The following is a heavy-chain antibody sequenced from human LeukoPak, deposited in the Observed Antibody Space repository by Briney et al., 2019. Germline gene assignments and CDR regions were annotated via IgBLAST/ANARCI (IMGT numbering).Heavy chain of an antibody. CDR2: IYYSGST. V-gene: IGHV4-30-4*07. Sequence: PSETLSLTCAVSGGSISSGGYSWSWIRQPPGKGLEWIGYIYYSGSTYYNPSLKSRVTISVDTSKNQFSLKLSSVTAADTAVYYCARVTYGVYYYYYYYMDVWGKGTTVTVSS. J-gene: IGHJ6*03. CDR1: GGSISSGGYS. CDR3: ARVTYGVYYYYYYYMDV. D-gene: IGHD4-17*01.